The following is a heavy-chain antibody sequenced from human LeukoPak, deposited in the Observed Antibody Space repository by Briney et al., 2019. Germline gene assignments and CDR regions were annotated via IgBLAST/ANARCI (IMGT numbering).Heavy chain of an antibody. V-gene: IGHV4-59*01. CDR3: ARVVRRVVTSNWFDP. J-gene: IGHJ5*02. CDR1: GDSLNTYY. CDR2: VASSGTS. D-gene: IGHD2-21*02. Sequence: SETLSFTCTVSGDSLNTYYWTWIRQTPGKELEWIGFVASSGTSNYNPSLKSRVSISIDTSKNQFSLALTSVTPADTAVYYCARVVRRVVTSNWFDPWGQGTLVSVSS.